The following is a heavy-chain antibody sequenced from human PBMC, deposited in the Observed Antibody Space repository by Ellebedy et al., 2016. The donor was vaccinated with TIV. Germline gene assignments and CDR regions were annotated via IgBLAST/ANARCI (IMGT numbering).Heavy chain of an antibody. CDR3: ARGPNSSGWYYSSYYYGMDV. V-gene: IGHV3-30-3*01. CDR2: ISYDGSNK. Sequence: GESLKISXAASGFTFSSYAMHWVRQAPGKGLEWVAVISYDGSNKYYADSVKGRFTISRDNSKNTLYLQMNSLRAEDTAVYYCARGPNSSGWYYSSYYYGMDVWGQGTTVTVSS. D-gene: IGHD6-19*01. J-gene: IGHJ6*02. CDR1: GFTFSSYA.